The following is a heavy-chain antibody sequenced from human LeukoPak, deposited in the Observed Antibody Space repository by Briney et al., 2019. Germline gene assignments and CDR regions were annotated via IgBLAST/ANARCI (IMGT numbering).Heavy chain of an antibody. V-gene: IGHV3-23*01. CDR2: VSGSGGST. D-gene: IGHD1-26*01. CDR1: GFTFSNYG. J-gene: IGHJ6*03. CDR3: AKGTELSFVGWMGVTYYYYYMDV. Sequence: GGSLRLSCAASGFTFSNYGMSWVRQAPGKGLEWVSGVSGSGGSTYYADSVKGRFIISRDNSKNTLYVRMNSLRVEDTAVYYCAKGTELSFVGWMGVTYYYYYMDVWGKPTTATAPS.